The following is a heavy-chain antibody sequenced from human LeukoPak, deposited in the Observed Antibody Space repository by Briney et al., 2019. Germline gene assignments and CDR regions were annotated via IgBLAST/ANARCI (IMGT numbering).Heavy chain of an antibody. Sequence: SETLSLTCAVYGGSFSGYHWSWIRQPPGKGLEWIGEINHSGSTNYNPSLKSRVTISVDTSKNQFSLKLSSVTAADTAVYYCRIVVVTAGLFDYWGQGTLVTVSS. CDR1: GGSFSGYH. CDR2: INHSGST. V-gene: IGHV4-34*01. D-gene: IGHD2-21*02. J-gene: IGHJ4*02. CDR3: RIVVVTAGLFDY.